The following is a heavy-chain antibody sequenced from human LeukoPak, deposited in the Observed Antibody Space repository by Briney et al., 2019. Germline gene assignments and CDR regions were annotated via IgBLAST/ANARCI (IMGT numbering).Heavy chain of an antibody. Sequence: GGSLRLSCAASGFTFSSYAMSWVRQAPGKGLEWVSAISGSGGSTYYADSVEGRFTISRDNSKNTLYLQMNSLRAEDTAVYYCAKSRPGYYDSSGDYWGQGTLVTVSS. D-gene: IGHD3-22*01. V-gene: IGHV3-23*01. CDR1: GFTFSSYA. J-gene: IGHJ4*02. CDR3: AKSRPGYYDSSGDY. CDR2: ISGSGGST.